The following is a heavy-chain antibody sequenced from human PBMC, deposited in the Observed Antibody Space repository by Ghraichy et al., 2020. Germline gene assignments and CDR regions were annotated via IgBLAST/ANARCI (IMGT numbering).Heavy chain of an antibody. CDR2: LSYSGST. D-gene: IGHD6-13*01. Sequence: SETLSLTCTVSGGSISSSILSWGWIRQSPGKGLEWIGSLSYSGSTYYNPSLKNRVTISVDTSKKQISLKLSSVTASDTAVYYCARLYGYGSSSLFDSWGQGTLVTVSS. CDR1: GGSISSSILS. J-gene: IGHJ4*02. CDR3: ARLYGYGSSSLFDS. V-gene: IGHV4-39*01.